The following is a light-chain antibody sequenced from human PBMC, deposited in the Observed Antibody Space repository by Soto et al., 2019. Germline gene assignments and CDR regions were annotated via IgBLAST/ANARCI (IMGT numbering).Light chain of an antibody. V-gene: IGKV3-11*01. CDR2: DAS. CDR3: QQRINWPLT. Sequence: EIVMTQSPATLSVSPGGGAALSCRASQSVRSYLAWYQQKPGQAPRLLIYDASTRATGIPARFSGSGSGTDFTLTISSLEPEDFAVYYCQQRINWPLTFGGGTKVDIK. CDR1: QSVRSY. J-gene: IGKJ4*01.